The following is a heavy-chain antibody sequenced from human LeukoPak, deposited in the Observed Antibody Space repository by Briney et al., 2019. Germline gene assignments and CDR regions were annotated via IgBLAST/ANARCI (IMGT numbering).Heavy chain of an antibody. J-gene: IGHJ5*02. Sequence: SETLSLTCTVSGGSISSYYWSWIRQPAGKGLEWIGSIYYSGSTYYNPSLKSRVTISVDTSKNQFSLKLSSVTAADTAVYYCARDSYDYVWGSYHNWFDPWGQGTLVTVSS. CDR3: ARDSYDYVWGSYHNWFDP. V-gene: IGHV4-4*07. CDR2: IYYSGST. CDR1: GGSISSYY. D-gene: IGHD3-16*02.